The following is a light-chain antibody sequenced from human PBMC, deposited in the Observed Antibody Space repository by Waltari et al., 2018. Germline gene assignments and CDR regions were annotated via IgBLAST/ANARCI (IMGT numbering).Light chain of an antibody. J-gene: IGLJ3*02. CDR2: KNS. Sequence: QSVLTQPPSASGTPGPGATISVSGRFSNIRVNFAHWYPPLPGTAPSRLIYKNSQRPAGVPDRFSGSKSCTSASLAISGLRSEDEADYYCTTWDDNLSRWVFGGGTKVTVL. CDR1: FSNIRVNF. CDR3: TTWDDNLSRWV. V-gene: IGLV1-47*01.